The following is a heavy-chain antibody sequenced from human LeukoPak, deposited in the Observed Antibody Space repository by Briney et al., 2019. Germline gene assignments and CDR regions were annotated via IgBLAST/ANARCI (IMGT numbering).Heavy chain of an antibody. J-gene: IGHJ4*02. Sequence: GGSLRLSCAASGFTVSSNYMSWVRQAPGKGLEWVSVIYSGGSTYYADSVKGRFTISRDNSKNTLYLQMNSLRAEDTAVYYCARGLLWSYYVDYWGQGTLVTVSS. CDR2: IYSGGST. D-gene: IGHD2-21*01. CDR3: ARGLLWSYYVDY. CDR1: GFTVSSNY. V-gene: IGHV3-53*01.